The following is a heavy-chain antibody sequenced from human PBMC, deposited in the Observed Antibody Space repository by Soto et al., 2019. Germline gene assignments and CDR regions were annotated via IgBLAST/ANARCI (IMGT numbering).Heavy chain of an antibody. Sequence: HIVQSGPEEKSPGASVKLSCTTSGYIFADYAIHWVRQAHGQGLEWVGWIKADNGDTRYSPKFQGRLIITRDISASTSYMELSDLRSTDTGVFYCATSDWAWWGRGTLITVS. V-gene: IGHV1-3*05. D-gene: IGHD3-9*01. CDR2: IKADNGDT. CDR1: GYIFADYA. J-gene: IGHJ4*02. CDR3: ATSDWAW.